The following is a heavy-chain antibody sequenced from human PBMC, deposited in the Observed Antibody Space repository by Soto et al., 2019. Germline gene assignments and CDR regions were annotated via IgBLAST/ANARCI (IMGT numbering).Heavy chain of an antibody. CDR2: IYYSGST. D-gene: IGHD5-12*01. CDR3: ARGALEMATSTSYYFDY. J-gene: IGHJ4*02. V-gene: IGHV4-30-4*01. Sequence: QVQLQESGPGLVKPAQTLSLTCTVSGGSISSGDYYWSWIRQPPGKGLEWIGYIYYSGSTYYNPSLKSRVTVPVDASKCQFSLKLISVTAADTAVYYCARGALEMATSTSYYFDYWGQGTLVTVSS. CDR1: GGSISSGDYY.